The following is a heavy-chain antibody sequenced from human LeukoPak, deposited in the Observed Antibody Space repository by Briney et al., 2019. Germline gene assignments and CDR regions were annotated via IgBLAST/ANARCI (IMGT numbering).Heavy chain of an antibody. CDR3: ARGVETGGSFDY. V-gene: IGHV1-46*01. D-gene: IGHD1-26*01. J-gene: IGHJ4*02. CDR1: DYTFTSDY. CDR2: SNPSGGSP. Sequence: ASVTVSCKASDYTFTSDYITWVGQAPGRGLEWMGISNPSGGSPRYAQKFQGRITLTRDTSTSTVYMEVSSLRSEDTAVYYCARGVETGGSFDYWGQGTLVTVSS.